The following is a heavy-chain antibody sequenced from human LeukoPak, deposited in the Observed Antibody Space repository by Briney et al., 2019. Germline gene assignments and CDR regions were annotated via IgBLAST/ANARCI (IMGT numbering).Heavy chain of an antibody. CDR2: MRFDGSIE. D-gene: IGHD6-13*01. Sequence: GGSLRLSCAASGFPFSSYGMHWVRQAPGKGPEWVAFMRFDGSIEYYADSVKGRFTISRDNSKNTLYLQMNSLRAEDTAVYYCARVKTGYSSSWYARHNWFDPWGQGTLVTVSS. CDR3: ARVKTGYSSSWYARHNWFDP. J-gene: IGHJ5*02. CDR1: GFPFSSYG. V-gene: IGHV3-30*02.